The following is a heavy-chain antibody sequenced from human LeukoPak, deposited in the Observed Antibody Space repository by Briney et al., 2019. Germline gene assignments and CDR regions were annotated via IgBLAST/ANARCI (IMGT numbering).Heavy chain of an antibody. CDR2: IYTSGST. CDR3: AREGEGYYGSGAIRDRIPKYYYYMDV. D-gene: IGHD3-10*01. Sequence: PSETLSLTCAVYGGSFSSYYWSWIRQPAGKGLEWIGRIYTSGSTNYNPSLKSRVTMSVDTSKNQFSLKLSSVTAADTAVYYCAREGEGYYGSGAIRDRIPKYYYYMDVWGKGTTVTISS. V-gene: IGHV4-4*07. CDR1: GGSFSSYY. J-gene: IGHJ6*03.